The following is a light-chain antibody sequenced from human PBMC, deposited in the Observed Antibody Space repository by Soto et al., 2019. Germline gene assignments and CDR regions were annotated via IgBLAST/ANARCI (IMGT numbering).Light chain of an antibody. Sequence: DIQMTQSPSTLSASVGDRVTITCRASRSISTWLAWYQQKPGKAPNLLIYDASSLESGVPSRFSSSGSGTEFTLTISSLQPDDFATYYCQQYNTYWTFGQGTKVDIK. CDR2: DAS. CDR3: QQYNTYWT. V-gene: IGKV1-5*01. J-gene: IGKJ1*01. CDR1: RSISTW.